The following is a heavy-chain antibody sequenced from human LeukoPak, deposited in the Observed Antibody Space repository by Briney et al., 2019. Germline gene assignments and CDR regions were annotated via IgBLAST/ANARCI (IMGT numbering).Heavy chain of an antibody. D-gene: IGHD6-13*01. CDR3: ARVGSSWPHYYFDY. CDR1: GGSISSYY. J-gene: IGHJ4*02. V-gene: IGHV4-59*01. Sequence: SETLSLTCTVSGGSISSYYWSWIRQPPGKGLEWIGYIYYSGSTNYNPSLKSRVTISVDTSKNQFSLKLSSVTAADTAVYYCARVGSSWPHYYFDYWGQGTLVTVSS. CDR2: IYYSGST.